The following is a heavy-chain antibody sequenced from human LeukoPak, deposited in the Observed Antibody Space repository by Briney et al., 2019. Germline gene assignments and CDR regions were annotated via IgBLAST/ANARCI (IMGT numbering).Heavy chain of an antibody. V-gene: IGHV3-48*03. CDR1: GFTFSSYE. Sequence: GGSLRLSCAASGFTFSSYEMNWVRQAPGKGLEGVSYISSSGSAIYYADSVKGRFTISRDNAKNSLYLQMNSLRAEDTAVYYCAREKVAGTFYYYYGMDVWGQGTTVTVSS. CDR2: ISSSGSAI. J-gene: IGHJ6*02. CDR3: AREKVAGTFYYYYGMDV. D-gene: IGHD6-19*01.